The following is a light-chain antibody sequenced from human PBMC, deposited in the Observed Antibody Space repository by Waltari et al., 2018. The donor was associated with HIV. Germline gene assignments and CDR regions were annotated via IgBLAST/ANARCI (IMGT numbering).Light chain of an antibody. CDR3: AAWDNSLSVLVV. J-gene: IGLJ2*01. V-gene: IGLV1-47*01. CDR1: SSNIGSNY. CDR2: RNK. Sequence: QSVLTQTPSASGTPGQRVTISCSGSSSNIGSNYVYWYQQLPGTAPKHLIYRNKQRPSGVPDRFSGSTSGTSASLAISGLRCEDEADYYCAAWDNSLSVLVVFGGGTKLTVL.